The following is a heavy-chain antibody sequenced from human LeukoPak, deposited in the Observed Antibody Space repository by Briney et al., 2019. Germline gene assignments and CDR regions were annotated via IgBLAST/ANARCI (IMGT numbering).Heavy chain of an antibody. J-gene: IGHJ4*02. D-gene: IGHD2-2*01. CDR2: INPNSGGT. V-gene: IGHV1-2*02. Sequence: ASVKVSCKASGYTFTGYYMHWVRQAPGQGLEWMGWINPNSGGTNYAQKFQGRVTMTRDTSISTAYMELSRLRSDDTAVYYCARVLRGRGDIVVVPAARLDYWGQGTLVTVSS. CDR3: ARVLRGRGDIVVVPAARLDY. CDR1: GYTFTGYY.